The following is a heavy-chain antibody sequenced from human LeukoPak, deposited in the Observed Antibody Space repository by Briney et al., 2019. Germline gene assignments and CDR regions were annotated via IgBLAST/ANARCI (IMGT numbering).Heavy chain of an antibody. J-gene: IGHJ1*01. CDR1: GFTFGTTA. CDR3: SPVVGDSSGYFTD. D-gene: IGHD3-22*01. CDR2: ISGYGAST. V-gene: IGHV3-23*01. Sequence: GGSLRLSCAASGFTFGTTAMSRVRQAPGKGLEWVSTISGYGASTYYADSVKGRFTFSRDNSKNTLYLQMNSLKTEDTAVYYCSPVVGDSSGYFTDWGQGTLVTVSS.